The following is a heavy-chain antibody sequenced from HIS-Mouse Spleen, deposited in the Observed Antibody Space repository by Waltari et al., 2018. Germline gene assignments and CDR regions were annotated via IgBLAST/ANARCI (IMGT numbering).Heavy chain of an antibody. Sequence: QVQLVQSGAEVKKPGSSVKVPCKASGGTFSSYAISWVRQAPGQGLEWMGRIIPILGIANYAQKFQGRVTITADKSTSTAYMELSSLRSEDTAVYYCARWGGLGSLDAFDIWGQGTMVTVSS. CDR1: GGTFSSYA. CDR3: ARWGGLGSLDAFDI. V-gene: IGHV1-69*04. D-gene: IGHD2-21*02. J-gene: IGHJ3*02. CDR2: IIPILGIA.